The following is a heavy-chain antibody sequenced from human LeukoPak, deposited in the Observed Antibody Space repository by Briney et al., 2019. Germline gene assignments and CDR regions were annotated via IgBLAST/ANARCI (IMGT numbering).Heavy chain of an antibody. CDR2: ISGSGGST. D-gene: IGHD6-6*01. V-gene: IGHV3-23*01. Sequence: GGSLRLSCAASGFTFSSYAMSWVRQAPGKGLEWVSAISGSGGSTYYADSVKGRFTISRDNSKNTLYLQMNSLRAEDTAVYYCARDFGHPYSSSPAYWGQGTLVTVSS. CDR1: GFTFSSYA. J-gene: IGHJ4*02. CDR3: ARDFGHPYSSSPAY.